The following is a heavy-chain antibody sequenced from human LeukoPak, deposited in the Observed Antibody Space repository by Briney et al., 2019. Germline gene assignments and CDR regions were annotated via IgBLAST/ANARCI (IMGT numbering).Heavy chain of an antibody. D-gene: IGHD2-2*01. J-gene: IGHJ5*02. CDR3: ASWDIVVVPAAKYSYNWFDP. V-gene: IGHV3-30*02. CDR1: GFTFSSYG. CDR2: IRYDGSNK. Sequence: PGGSLRLSCAASGFTFSSYGMHWVRQAPGKGLEWVAFIRYDGSNKYYADSVKGRFTISRDNSKNTLYLQMNSLRAEDTAVYYCASWDIVVVPAAKYSYNWFDPWGQGTLVTVSS.